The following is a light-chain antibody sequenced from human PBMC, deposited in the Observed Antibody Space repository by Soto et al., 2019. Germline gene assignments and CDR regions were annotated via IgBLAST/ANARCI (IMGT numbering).Light chain of an antibody. CDR2: TNN. CDR1: SSNIGGNT. V-gene: IGLV1-44*01. J-gene: IGLJ1*01. Sequence: QSVLTQPPSASGTPGQRVTISCSGSSSNIGGNTVSWYQQFPGTAPKLLIYTNNQRPSGVPDRFSGSKSDTSASLAISALQSEDEAHCYCAAWDDSLNGHVFGTGTKLTVL. CDR3: AAWDDSLNGHV.